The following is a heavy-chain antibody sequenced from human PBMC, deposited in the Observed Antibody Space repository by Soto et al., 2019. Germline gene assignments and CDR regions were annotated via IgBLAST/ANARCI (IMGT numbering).Heavy chain of an antibody. CDR1: GGSINTGGCY. CDR2: IYYAGST. D-gene: IGHD2-21*01. Sequence: SETLSLTCTVPGGSINTGGCYWSWIRRHPGTGLEWIGHIYYAGSTNYNPSLESRLTVSLDTSKNQFSLKLMSVTAADTAVYYCARETVRGKDSEAFDIWGQGTMVTVSS. V-gene: IGHV4-31*03. J-gene: IGHJ3*02. CDR3: ARETVRGKDSEAFDI.